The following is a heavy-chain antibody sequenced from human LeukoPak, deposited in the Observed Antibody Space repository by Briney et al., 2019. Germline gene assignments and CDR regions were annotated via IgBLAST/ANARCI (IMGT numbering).Heavy chain of an antibody. D-gene: IGHD3-22*01. V-gene: IGHV3-30*04. CDR3: ARDKWFYYDSSGYSFDY. J-gene: IGHJ4*02. CDR2: ISYDGSNK. CDR1: GFTFSSYA. Sequence: GGSLRLSCAASGFTFSSYAMHWVRQAPGKGLEWVAVISYDGSNKYCADSVKGRFTISRDNSKNTLYLQMSSLRAEDTAVYYCARDKWFYYDSSGYSFDYWGQGTLVTVSS.